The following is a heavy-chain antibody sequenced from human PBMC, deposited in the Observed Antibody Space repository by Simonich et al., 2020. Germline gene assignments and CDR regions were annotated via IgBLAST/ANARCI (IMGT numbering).Heavy chain of an antibody. Sequence: EVQLLESGGGLVQPGGSMRLSCAASGFTFSSYAMSWVRPAQGKGLEWVSAISGSGGRTYSADSVKGRFTISRDNSKNTLYLQMNSLRAEDTAVYYCATYYFDYWGQGTLVTVSS. CDR1: GFTFSSYA. J-gene: IGHJ4*02. V-gene: IGHV3-23*01. CDR2: ISGSGGRT. CDR3: ATYYFDY.